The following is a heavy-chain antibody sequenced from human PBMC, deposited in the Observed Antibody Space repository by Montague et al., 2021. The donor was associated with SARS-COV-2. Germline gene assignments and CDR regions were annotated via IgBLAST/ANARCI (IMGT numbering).Heavy chain of an antibody. CDR2: RKPDESEK. CDR3: AKNGGAHGLDV. CDR1: GFTFSNIW. Sequence: SLRLSCAASGFTFSNIWMSWVRQAPGKGLEWVANRKPDESEKNYVDSVKGRFSISRDNAKNSLYLQMDNLRAEDTAIYYCAKNGGAHGLDVWGQGTSVSVSS. J-gene: IGHJ6*02. D-gene: IGHD4-23*01. V-gene: IGHV3-7*01.